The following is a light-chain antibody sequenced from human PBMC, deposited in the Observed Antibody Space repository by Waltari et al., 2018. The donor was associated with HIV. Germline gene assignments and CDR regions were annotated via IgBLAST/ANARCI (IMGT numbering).Light chain of an antibody. J-gene: IGKJ3*01. CDR2: SAS. Sequence: DIQMTQSPSSLSASVGDRVTITCRASQSISNNLNWYQQKLGKAPKLLIYSASILESGVPTRVSGSGSGTDFTLTISSLQPEDFATYYCQESFSFGPGTKVDIK. CDR1: QSISNN. V-gene: IGKV1-39*01. CDR3: QESFS.